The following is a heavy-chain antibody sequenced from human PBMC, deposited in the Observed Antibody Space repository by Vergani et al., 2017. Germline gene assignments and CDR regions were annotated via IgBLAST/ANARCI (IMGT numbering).Heavy chain of an antibody. V-gene: IGHV4-59*01. CDR3: ARGGNYYDSTGFGPGGSFD. J-gene: IGHJ4*02. D-gene: IGHD3-22*01. CDR1: GDSMNTYY. Sequence: QVQLQESGPGLVKPSETLSLTCSVSGDSMNTYYWTWIRQPPGKGLEWIGYIYDSGDTKYNPSLKSRVTMSLDTSKNQFSLNLYSVTAADTAVYYCARGGNYYDSTGFGPGGSFDWGPGTLVTVSS. CDR2: IYDSGDT.